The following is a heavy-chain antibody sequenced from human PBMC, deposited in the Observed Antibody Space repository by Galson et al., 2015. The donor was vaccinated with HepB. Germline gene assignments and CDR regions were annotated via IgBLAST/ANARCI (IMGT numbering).Heavy chain of an antibody. J-gene: IGHJ4*02. D-gene: IGHD6-19*01. CDR2: INQDGSEE. CDR1: GFSISGQF. V-gene: IGHV3-7*03. CDR3: TRGRGWTDY. Sequence: SLRLSCAASGFSISGQFMTWVRQAPGKGLEWVANINQDGSEEYYVDSVKGRFTISRDNAKKSVYLQMDRLTAGDTALYYCTRGRGWTDYWGQGTLVTVSS.